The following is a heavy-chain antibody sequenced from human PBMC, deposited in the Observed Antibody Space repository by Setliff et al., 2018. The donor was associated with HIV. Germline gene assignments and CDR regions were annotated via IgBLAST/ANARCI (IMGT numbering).Heavy chain of an antibody. D-gene: IGHD3-16*01. Sequence: ASVKVSCKASGYTFTSNYIHWVRQAPGQGLEWMGIINPSGGRATYAQKFQGRVAMNTDTSTNTIYMELSRLRSDDTAVYFCARDWDIWDYFDYWGQGTLVTVSS. CDR1: GYTFTSNY. CDR3: ARDWDIWDYFDY. CDR2: INPSGGRA. J-gene: IGHJ4*02. V-gene: IGHV1-46*01.